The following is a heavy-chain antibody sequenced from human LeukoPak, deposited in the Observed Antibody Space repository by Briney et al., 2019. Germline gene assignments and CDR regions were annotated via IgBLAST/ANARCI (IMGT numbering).Heavy chain of an antibody. J-gene: IGHJ6*03. V-gene: IGHV4-59*01. CDR2: IYHDGST. CDR3: AREAPLWSGSNYYYYMDV. CDR1: GGSFISSY. Sequence: SETLSLTCTDSGGSFISSYWSWIRQPPGKGLEWIGYIYHDGSTKYNPALKSRVTITVDTSKSQFSLKLSSVTAADTAVYYCAREAPLWSGSNYYYYMDVWGKGTTVTVSS. D-gene: IGHD3-3*01.